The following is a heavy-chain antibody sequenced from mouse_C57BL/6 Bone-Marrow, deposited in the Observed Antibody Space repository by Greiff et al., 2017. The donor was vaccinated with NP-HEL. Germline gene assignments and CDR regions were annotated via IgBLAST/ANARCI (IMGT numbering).Heavy chain of an antibody. V-gene: IGHV1-22*01. CDR3: AKIGIKFITTVDYFGY. CDR2: INPNNGGT. J-gene: IGHJ2*01. CDR1: GYTFTDYN. Sequence: VQLQQSGPELVKPGASVKMSCKASGYTFTDYNMHWVKQSHGQSLEWIGYINPNNGGTSYNQKFKGKATLTVKKSSSTAYMELRSLTSEDSAVYYCAKIGIKFITTVDYFGYWGQGTTLTVSS. D-gene: IGHD1-1*01.